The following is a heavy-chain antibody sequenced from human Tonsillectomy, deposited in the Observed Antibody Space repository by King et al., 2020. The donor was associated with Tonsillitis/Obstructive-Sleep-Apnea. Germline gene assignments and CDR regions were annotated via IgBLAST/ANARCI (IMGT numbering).Heavy chain of an antibody. CDR1: GFTFSSYE. V-gene: IGHV3-48*03. CDR2: ISSSGSTI. D-gene: IGHD3-9*01. J-gene: IGHJ3*02. CDR3: ARCRYFDWDAFYI. Sequence: VQLVESGGGLVQPGVSLRLSCAASGFTFSSYEMNWVRQAPGKGLEWLSYISSSGSTIYYADSVKGRFTISRDNAKNSMYLQMNSLRAEDTAVYYCARCRYFDWDAFYIWGQGTMVTVSS.